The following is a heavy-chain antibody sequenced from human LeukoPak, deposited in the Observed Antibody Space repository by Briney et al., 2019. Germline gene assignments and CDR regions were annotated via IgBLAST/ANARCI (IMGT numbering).Heavy chain of an antibody. Sequence: GGSLRLSCAASGFTFSIYWMSWVRQAPGKGLEWVANIKHDGSEEYYMDSVKGRFTISRDNARNSLYLQMNSLRVEDTAMYYCARVIVGATGVDYWGQGTLVTVSS. CDR2: IKHDGSEE. CDR3: ARVIVGATGVDY. V-gene: IGHV3-7*01. J-gene: IGHJ4*02. D-gene: IGHD1-26*01. CDR1: GFTFSIYW.